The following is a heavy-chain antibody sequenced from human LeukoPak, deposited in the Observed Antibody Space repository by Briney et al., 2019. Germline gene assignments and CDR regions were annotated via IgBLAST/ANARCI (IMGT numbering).Heavy chain of an antibody. V-gene: IGHV7-4-1*02. CDR3: ARVYCSGGSCYADLGY. CDR2: INTNTGSP. J-gene: IGHJ4*02. Sequence: ASVKVSCNASGYTFTSYAMNWVRQAPGQGLEWMGWINTNTGSPTYAQGFTGRFVFSLDTSVSTAYLQISSLKAEDTAVYYCARVYCSGGSCYADLGYWGQGTLVTVSS. CDR1: GYTFTSYA. D-gene: IGHD2-15*01.